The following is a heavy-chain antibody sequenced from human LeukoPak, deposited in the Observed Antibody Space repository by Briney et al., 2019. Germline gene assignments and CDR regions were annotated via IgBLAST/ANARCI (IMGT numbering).Heavy chain of an antibody. D-gene: IGHD3-22*01. V-gene: IGHV1-69*04. Sequence: ASVKLSCNASGGTFSSYAISWVRQAPGQGLEWMGRIIPILGRANYAEKFQGRVTITGDKSTSTAYMELSSLRSEDTAVYYCAREHKDTMIGVVTSYGMDVWGQGTTVTVSS. CDR2: IIPILGRA. J-gene: IGHJ6*02. CDR1: GGTFSSYA. CDR3: AREHKDTMIGVVTSYGMDV.